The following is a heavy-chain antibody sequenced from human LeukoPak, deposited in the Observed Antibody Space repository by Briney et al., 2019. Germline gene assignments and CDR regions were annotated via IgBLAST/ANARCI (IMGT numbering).Heavy chain of an antibody. D-gene: IGHD1-1*01. CDR2: ISGYNGNT. V-gene: IGHV1-18*01. J-gene: IGHJ4*02. Sequence: ASVKVSCKTSGYIFTNYGISWVRQAPGQGLEWMGWISGYNGNTNYVQKFRGRAAMTADTSTSTVYMELRSLRSDDTAVYYCARDIATVQHQDWGQGTLVTVSS. CDR3: ARDIATVQHQD. CDR1: GYIFTNYG.